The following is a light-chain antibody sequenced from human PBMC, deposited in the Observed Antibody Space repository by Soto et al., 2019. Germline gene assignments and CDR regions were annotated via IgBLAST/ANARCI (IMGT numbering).Light chain of an antibody. J-gene: IGLJ2*01. CDR2: EVS. Sequence: QSVLTQPPSASGSPGQSVTISCTGTSSDVGGYNYVSWYQQHPGKAPKLMIYEVSKRPSGVPDRFSGSKSGNTASLTLSGLQAEYEADYYCLSYAGSNNVVFGGGTKVTVL. CDR3: LSYAGSNNVV. CDR1: SSDVGGYNY. V-gene: IGLV2-8*01.